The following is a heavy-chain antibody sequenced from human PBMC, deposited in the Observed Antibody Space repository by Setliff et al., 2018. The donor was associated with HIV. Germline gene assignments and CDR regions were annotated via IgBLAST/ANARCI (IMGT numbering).Heavy chain of an antibody. J-gene: IGHJ6*02. CDR1: GFTFNTYA. CDR3: AREAVGSGGMDV. Sequence: LSCAASGFTFNTYAMSWVRQAPGKGLEWVSSMGGSSGDTYYADSVKGRFTISRDNAKNSLYLQMNSLRAEDTAVYYCAREAVGSGGMDVWGQGTTVTVS. D-gene: IGHD3-10*01. V-gene: IGHV3-23*01. CDR2: MGGSSGDT.